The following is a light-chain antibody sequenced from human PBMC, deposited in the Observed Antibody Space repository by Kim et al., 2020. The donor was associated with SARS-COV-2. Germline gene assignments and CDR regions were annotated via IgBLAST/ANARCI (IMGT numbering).Light chain of an antibody. CDR1: SGSIAGNY. CDR2: END. V-gene: IGLV6-57*01. J-gene: IGLJ2*01. Sequence: KTVPISCIRSSGSIAGNYVQWYQQRPGRSPTVVIYENDQRPSGVPDRFSASIDSSSNSASLTISRLKTEDEADYYCQSYDSSNPVVFGGGTQLTVL. CDR3: QSYDSSNPVV.